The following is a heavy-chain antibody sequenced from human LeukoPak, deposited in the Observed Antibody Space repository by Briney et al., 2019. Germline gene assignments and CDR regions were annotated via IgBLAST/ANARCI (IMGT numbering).Heavy chain of an antibody. V-gene: IGHV3-23*01. CDR2: ISSSGDIT. CDR1: GLAFSSNA. Sequence: GGSLRLSCAASGLAFSSNAMSWVRQTPGKGLEWVSSISSSGDITSYADSVKGRFTISRDKSKNTLYLQMNSLRAEDTAVYYCAKRDTSGYYYFDYWGQGTLVTVSS. J-gene: IGHJ4*02. D-gene: IGHD3-22*01. CDR3: AKRDTSGYYYFDY.